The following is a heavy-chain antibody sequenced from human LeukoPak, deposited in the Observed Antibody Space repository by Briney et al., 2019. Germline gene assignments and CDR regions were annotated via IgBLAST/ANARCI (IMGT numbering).Heavy chain of an antibody. CDR2: IRYDGITK. V-gene: IGHV3-30*02. J-gene: IGHJ4*02. CDR3: AALHTGTFVDY. D-gene: IGHD1-7*01. Sequence: PGGSLRLSCAASGFSFSGYGMHWVRQVPGKGLEWVAFIRYDGITKFYTDSVKGGFAISRDNSKNTLSLQMNSLRTEDTAVYYCAALHTGTFVDYWGQGTLVTVSS. CDR1: GFSFSGYG.